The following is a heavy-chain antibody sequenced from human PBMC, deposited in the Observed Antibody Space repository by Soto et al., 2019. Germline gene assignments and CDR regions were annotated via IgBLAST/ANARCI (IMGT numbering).Heavy chain of an antibody. CDR2: ISGSGGST. D-gene: IGHD6-13*01. CDR3: TKDASTWYGASTDYFDY. Sequence: EVQLLESGGDLVQPGGSLRLSCAASGFTFSSYAMSWVRQAPGKGLEWVSIISGSGGSTYYADSVKGRFTISRDNSKNTLYVRMNRLRAEYTAVYYCTKDASTWYGASTDYFDYWGQGTLVTVSS. V-gene: IGHV3-23*01. J-gene: IGHJ4*02. CDR1: GFTFSSYA.